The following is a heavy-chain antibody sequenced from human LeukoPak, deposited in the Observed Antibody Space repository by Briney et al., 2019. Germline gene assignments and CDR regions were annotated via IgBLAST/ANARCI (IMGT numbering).Heavy chain of an antibody. V-gene: IGHV4-30-4*08. Sequence: PSETLSLTCTVSGGSISSGDYYWSWIRQPPGKGLEWIGYIYYSGSTYYNPFLKSRVTISVDTSKNQFSLKLSSVTAADTAVYYCATHCGGDCYSWDWDYWGQGTLVTVSS. J-gene: IGHJ4*02. D-gene: IGHD2-21*01. CDR1: GGSISSGDYY. CDR3: ATHCGGDCYSWDWDY. CDR2: IYYSGST.